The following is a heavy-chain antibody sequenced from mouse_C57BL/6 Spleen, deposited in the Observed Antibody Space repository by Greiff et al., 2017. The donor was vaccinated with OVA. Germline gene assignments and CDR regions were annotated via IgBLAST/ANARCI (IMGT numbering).Heavy chain of an antibody. D-gene: IGHD1-1*01. Sequence: DVKLVESGGGLVKPGGSLKLSCAASGFTFSDYGMHWVRQAPEKGLEWVAYISSGSSTIYYADTVKGRFTISRDNAKNTLFLQMTSLRSEDTAMYYCARRYGSSYDWFAYWGQGTLVTVSA. CDR2: ISSGSSTI. CDR3: ARRYGSSYDWFAY. J-gene: IGHJ3*01. CDR1: GFTFSDYG. V-gene: IGHV5-17*01.